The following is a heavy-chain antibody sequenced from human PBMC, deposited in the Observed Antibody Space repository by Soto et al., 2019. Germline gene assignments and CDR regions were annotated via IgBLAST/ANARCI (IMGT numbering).Heavy chain of an antibody. CDR3: ADNSRNDTDPLWQS. V-gene: IGHV5-51*01. Sequence: GDSLNISCKTSGFAFINYFVFFVRQMPGKCFEWMWITYPGDSATKYSPSFQGHVTISSDKSTNTAYLQWSSLRASDTAIYFRADNSRNDTDPLWQSWGQGTMVSVSS. CDR2: TYPGDSAT. J-gene: IGHJ4*02. CDR1: GFAFINYF. D-gene: IGHD3-16*01.